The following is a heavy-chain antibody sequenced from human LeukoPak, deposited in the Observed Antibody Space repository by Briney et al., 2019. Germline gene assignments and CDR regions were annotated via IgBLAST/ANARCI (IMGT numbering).Heavy chain of an antibody. CDR2: NYGSGST. V-gene: IGHV4-39*01. CDR3: AGTYYYDSSGYWNAAFDI. D-gene: IGHD3-22*01. Sequence: PSETLSLTCTVSGGSISSSSYYWGWIRQPPGKGLEWIGSNYGSGSTYYNPSLKSRVTISVDTSENQFSLKLSSVTAADTAVYYCAGTYYYDSSGYWNAAFDIWGQRTMVTASS. J-gene: IGHJ3*02. CDR1: GGSISSSSYY.